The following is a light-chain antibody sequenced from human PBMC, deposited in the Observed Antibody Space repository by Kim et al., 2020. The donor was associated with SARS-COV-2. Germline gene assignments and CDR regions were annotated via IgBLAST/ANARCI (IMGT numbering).Light chain of an antibody. J-gene: IGLJ7*01. CDR3: QAWDSSTAV. V-gene: IGLV3-1*01. CDR2: QDS. Sequence: PGQTASITCSGVKLGDKYACWYQQKPGQSPVLVIYQDSKRPSGIPERFSGSNSGNTATLTISGTQAMDEADYYCQAWDSSTAVFGGGTQLTVL. CDR1: KLGDKY.